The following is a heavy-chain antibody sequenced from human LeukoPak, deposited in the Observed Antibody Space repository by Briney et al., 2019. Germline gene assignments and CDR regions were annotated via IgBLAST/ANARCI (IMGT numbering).Heavy chain of an antibody. Sequence: ASLKVSCKASGYTFTGYYMHWVRQAPGQGLEWMGWINPNSGGTNYAQKFQGRVTMTRDTSISTAYMELSRLRSDDTAVYYCARGPGDGYYTERAFDIWGQGTMVTVSS. D-gene: IGHD5-24*01. CDR3: ARGPGDGYYTERAFDI. CDR2: INPNSGGT. V-gene: IGHV1-2*02. CDR1: GYTFTGYY. J-gene: IGHJ3*02.